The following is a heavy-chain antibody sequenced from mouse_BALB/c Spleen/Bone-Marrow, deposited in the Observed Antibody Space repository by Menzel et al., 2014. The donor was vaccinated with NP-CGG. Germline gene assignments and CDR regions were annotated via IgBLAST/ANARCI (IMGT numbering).Heavy chain of an antibody. D-gene: IGHD1-1*01. CDR3: ARHEDYGSSYYYAMDY. CDR2: FYPGSGSI. Sequence: VKLMESGAELVKPGASVKLSCKASGYTFTEYIIHWVKQRSGQGLEWIGWFYPGSGSIKYNEKFKDKATLTADKSSITVYIELSRLTSEDSAIYFCARHEDYGSSYYYAMDYWGQRTSVTVSS. V-gene: IGHV1-62-2*01. J-gene: IGHJ4*01. CDR1: GYTFTEYI.